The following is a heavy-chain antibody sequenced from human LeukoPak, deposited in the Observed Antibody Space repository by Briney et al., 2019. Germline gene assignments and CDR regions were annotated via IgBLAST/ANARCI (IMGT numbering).Heavy chain of an antibody. D-gene: IGHD1-26*01. Sequence: GGSLRLSCAASGFTFRSFGMHWVRQAPGKGLEWVAFIQYDAGNRQYADSVKGLFTISRDNSKTTLYMQMNSLTAEDTAVYYCAKSFTGSYLDYFDYWGQGTLVTVSS. CDR3: AKSFTGSYLDYFDY. CDR2: IQYDAGNR. J-gene: IGHJ4*02. V-gene: IGHV3-30*02. CDR1: GFTFRSFG.